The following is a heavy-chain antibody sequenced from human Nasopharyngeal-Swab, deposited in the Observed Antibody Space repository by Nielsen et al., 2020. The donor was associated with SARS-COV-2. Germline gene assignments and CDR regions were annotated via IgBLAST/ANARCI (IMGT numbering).Heavy chain of an antibody. J-gene: IGHJ4*02. Sequence: GGSLRLSCAASGFTFSSYSMNWVRQAPGKGLEWVSGISWNSGSIGYADSVKGRFTISRDNAKNSLYLQMNSLRAEDTALYYCATHDSGSYWDYWGQGTLVTVSS. CDR1: GFTFSSYS. CDR3: ATHDSGSYWDY. D-gene: IGHD1-26*01. CDR2: ISWNSGSI. V-gene: IGHV3-9*01.